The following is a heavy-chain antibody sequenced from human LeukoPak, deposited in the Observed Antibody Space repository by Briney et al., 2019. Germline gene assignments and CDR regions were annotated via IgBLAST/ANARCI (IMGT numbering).Heavy chain of an antibody. V-gene: IGHV4-4*02. CDR1: GGSISISSW. Sequence: SETLSLICAVSGGSISISSWWSWVRQPPGQRLEWIGEIYHSGSTNYNPSLKSRVTISVDMSKNQFSLKLSSVTAADTAVYYCARQRDSSGYYKTLSAAFDISGQGTMVTVSS. D-gene: IGHD3-22*01. CDR2: IYHSGST. J-gene: IGHJ3*02. CDR3: ARQRDSSGYYKTLSAAFDI.